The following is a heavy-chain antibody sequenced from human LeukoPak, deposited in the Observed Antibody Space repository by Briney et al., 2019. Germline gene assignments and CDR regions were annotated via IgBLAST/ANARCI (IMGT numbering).Heavy chain of an antibody. CDR2: INHSGVT. CDR3: ANPARDFADSGAITW. J-gene: IGHJ4*02. Sequence: SETLSLTCAVYGGSFSYYYWSWIRQPPGKGLEWIGEINHSGVTNYNPSLKSRVTISADTSKNQFSLKLTSVTAADTAVYYCANPARDFADSGAITWWGQGTLVTVSS. D-gene: IGHD4-17*01. CDR1: GGSFSYYY. V-gene: IGHV4-34*01.